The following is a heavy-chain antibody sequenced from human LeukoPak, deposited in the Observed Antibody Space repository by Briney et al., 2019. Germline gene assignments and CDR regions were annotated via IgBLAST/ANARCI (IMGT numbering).Heavy chain of an antibody. D-gene: IGHD4-11*01. Sequence: GGSLRLSCAASGFTFSTYAMSWVRQAPGKGLEWVSAITGSGGSTYYADSVKGRFTISRDNSKNTLYLQMNSLRAEDTAVYYCAKGGYSNYHGYYYMDVWGKGTTVTVSS. CDR1: GFTFSTYA. CDR2: ITGSGGST. CDR3: AKGGYSNYHGYYYMDV. J-gene: IGHJ6*03. V-gene: IGHV3-23*01.